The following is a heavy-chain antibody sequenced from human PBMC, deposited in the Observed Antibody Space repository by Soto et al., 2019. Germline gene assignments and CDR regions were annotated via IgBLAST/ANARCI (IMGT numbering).Heavy chain of an antibody. CDR3: ARSIFGRADY. CDR1: GGSISSYY. V-gene: IGHV4-59*01. Sequence: QLQLQESGSGLVKPSQTLSLTCTVSGGSISSYYWSWIRQPPGKGLEWIGYIYYSGSTNYNPSLKSRVTISVDTSKNQFSLKLSSVTAADTAVYYCARSIFGRADYWGQGTLVTVSS. CDR2: IYYSGST. J-gene: IGHJ4*02. D-gene: IGHD3-3*01.